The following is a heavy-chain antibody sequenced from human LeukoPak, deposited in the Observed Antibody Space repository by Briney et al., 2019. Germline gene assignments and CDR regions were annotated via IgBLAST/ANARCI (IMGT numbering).Heavy chain of an antibody. CDR2: INPNSGGT. D-gene: IGHD4-17*01. Sequence: ASVKVSCKASGYTFTGYYMHWVRQAPGQGLEWMGWINPNSGGTNYAQKFQGRVTMTRDTSISTAYMELSRLRSDDTAVYYCARDLLPYPTVNTHLEEIIDYWGQGTLVTVSS. CDR3: ARDLLPYPTVNTHLEEIIDY. J-gene: IGHJ4*02. CDR1: GYTFTGYY. V-gene: IGHV1-2*02.